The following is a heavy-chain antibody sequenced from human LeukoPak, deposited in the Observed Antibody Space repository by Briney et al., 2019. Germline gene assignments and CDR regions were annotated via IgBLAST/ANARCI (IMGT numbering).Heavy chain of an antibody. CDR1: GFTFSSYW. V-gene: IGHV3-48*04. J-gene: IGHJ4*02. D-gene: IGHD5-18*01. CDR2: ISSSGSTI. CDR3: ARAWTGYSYGDY. Sequence: GGSLRLSCAASGFTFSSYWMNWVRQAPGKGLEWVSYISSSGSTIYYADSVKGRFTISRDNAKNSLYLQMNSLRAEDTAVYYCARAWTGYSYGDYWGQGTLVTVSS.